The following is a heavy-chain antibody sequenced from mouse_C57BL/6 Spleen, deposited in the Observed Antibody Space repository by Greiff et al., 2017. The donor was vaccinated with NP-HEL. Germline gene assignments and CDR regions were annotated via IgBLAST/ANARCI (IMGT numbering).Heavy chain of an antibody. CDR2: IDPSDGDT. D-gene: IGHD2-3*01. Sequence: QVQLQQPGAELVKPGASVKLSCKASGYTFTSYWMQWVKQRPGQGLEWIGEIDPSDGDTNYNQKFKGKATLTVDTSSSTAYLQLSSLTSEDSAVSFCANSGGGYWDYWGKGTTLTVSS. J-gene: IGHJ2*01. CDR3: ANSGGGYWDY. CDR1: GYTFTSYW. V-gene: IGHV1-50*01.